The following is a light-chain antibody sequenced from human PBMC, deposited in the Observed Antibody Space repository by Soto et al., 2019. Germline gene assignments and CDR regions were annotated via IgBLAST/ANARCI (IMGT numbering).Light chain of an antibody. CDR2: GAS. J-gene: IGKJ5*01. CDR3: QQHSNSPSIT. V-gene: IGKV3-20*01. CDR1: QSISSSF. Sequence: EIVLTQSPVPLSLSPGERATLSCRSSQSISSSFLAWYQQKPGQAPRLLIYGASSRATGIPARFSGSGSGTDFTLTISRLEPEDFAVYYCQQHSNSPSITLGQGTRLEIK.